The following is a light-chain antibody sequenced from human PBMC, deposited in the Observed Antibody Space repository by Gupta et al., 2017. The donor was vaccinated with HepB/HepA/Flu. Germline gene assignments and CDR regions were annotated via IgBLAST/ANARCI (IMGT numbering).Light chain of an antibody. J-gene: IGLJ1*01. Sequence: QSALTQPPSASGSPGQSVTISCTGTSSDVGGYNHVSWYQQHPGKAPKLLIYEVTKRPSGVPDRFSGSKSANTASLTVSGLQAEDEADYYCSSFGGNRFYVFGTGTKVTVL. V-gene: IGLV2-8*01. CDR2: EVT. CDR3: SSFGGNRFYV. CDR1: SSDVGGYNH.